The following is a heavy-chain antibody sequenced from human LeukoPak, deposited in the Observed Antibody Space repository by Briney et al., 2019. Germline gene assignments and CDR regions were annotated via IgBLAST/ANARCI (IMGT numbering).Heavy chain of an antibody. J-gene: IGHJ4*02. CDR1: GFTFDDYA. D-gene: IGHD3-10*01. Sequence: GRSLRLSCAASGFTFDDYAMHWVRQAPGKGLEWVSGISWNSGSIGYADSVKGRFTISRDNAKNSLYLQMNSLRAEDMALYYCAKAYYYGSGSSPFGYWGQGTLVTVSS. V-gene: IGHV3-9*03. CDR3: AKAYYYGSGSSPFGY. CDR2: ISWNSGSI.